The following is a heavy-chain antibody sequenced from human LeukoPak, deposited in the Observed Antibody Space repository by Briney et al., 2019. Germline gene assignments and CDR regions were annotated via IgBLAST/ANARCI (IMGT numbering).Heavy chain of an antibody. CDR2: ISAYNGNT. CDR3: ARDWDGYNYPDAFDI. V-gene: IGHV1-18*01. Sequence: AASVKVSCKASGYTFTSYGISWVRQAPGQGLEWMGWISAYNGNTNYAQKLQGRVTMTTDTSTSTAYMELRSPRSDDTAVYYCARDWDGYNYPDAFDIWGQGTMVTVSS. D-gene: IGHD5-24*01. J-gene: IGHJ3*02. CDR1: GYTFTSYG.